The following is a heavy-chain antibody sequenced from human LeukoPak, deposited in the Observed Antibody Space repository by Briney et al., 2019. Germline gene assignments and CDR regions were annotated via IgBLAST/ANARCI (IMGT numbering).Heavy chain of an antibody. D-gene: IGHD6-19*01. J-gene: IGHJ4*02. CDR3: AKQWGGSGNNNALDY. Sequence: PGGSLRLSCAVSGFTFRTYGMEWVRQAPGKGLEWVAFIEYDGSDKYYSDSVKGRFTISRDNSKNTLYLQMNSLRPEDTALYYCAKQWGGSGNNNALDYWGQGTLVTVSS. V-gene: IGHV3-30*02. CDR2: IEYDGSDK. CDR1: GFTFRTYG.